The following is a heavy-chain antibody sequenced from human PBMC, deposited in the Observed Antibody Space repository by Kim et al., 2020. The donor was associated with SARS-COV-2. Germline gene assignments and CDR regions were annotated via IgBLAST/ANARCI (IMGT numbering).Heavy chain of an antibody. D-gene: IGHD6-19*01. CDR3: AKDLSIAYSSGWYGYFDL. Sequence: GGSLRLSCAASGFTFSSYAMSWVRQAPGKGLEWVSAISGSGGSTYYADSVKGRFTISRDNSKNTLYLQMNSLRAEDTAVYYCAKDLSIAYSSGWYGYFDLWGRGTLVTVSS. CDR1: GFTFSSYA. J-gene: IGHJ2*01. CDR2: ISGSGGST. V-gene: IGHV3-23*01.